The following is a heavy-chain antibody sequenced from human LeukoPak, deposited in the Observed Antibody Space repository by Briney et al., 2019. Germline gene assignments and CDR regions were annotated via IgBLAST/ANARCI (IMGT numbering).Heavy chain of an antibody. CDR2: ISYDGSNK. CDR1: GFTFSSYA. J-gene: IGHJ4*02. Sequence: PGGSLRLSCAASGFTFSSYAMHWVRQAPGKGLEWVAVISYDGSNKYYADSVKGRFTISRDNSKNTLYLQMNRLRAEDTAVYYCARPTTIFGVAPLFRYWGQGTLVTVSS. V-gene: IGHV3-30-3*01. D-gene: IGHD3-3*01. CDR3: ARPTTIFGVAPLFRY.